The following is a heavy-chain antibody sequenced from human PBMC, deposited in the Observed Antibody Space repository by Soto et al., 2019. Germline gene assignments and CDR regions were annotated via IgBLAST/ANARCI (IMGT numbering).Heavy chain of an antibody. D-gene: IGHD1-1*01. CDR1: GYSLASYW. CDR2: IYPGDSHT. J-gene: IGHJ6*02. Sequence: GESLKISCPGSGYSLASYWLCSVRHMPLKDLEWMGIIYPGDSHTRYSPSLQGQFTISADKSLRTPYLQWTSLKASDTALYYCARTTSFTPGFYYDGMDVWGQGTTVTISS. CDR3: ARTTSFTPGFYYDGMDV. V-gene: IGHV5-51*01.